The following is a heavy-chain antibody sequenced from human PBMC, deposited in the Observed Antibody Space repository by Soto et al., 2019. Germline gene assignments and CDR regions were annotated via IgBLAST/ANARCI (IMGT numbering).Heavy chain of an antibody. V-gene: IGHV4-39*01. D-gene: IGHD3-10*01. CDR3: ARLLMVRGAFHYYYYYGMDV. CDR1: VGSFSTSSYY. Sequence: PSATLSLTSSVCVGSFSTSSYYRGWILPPPGYGLEWIGSIYYSGSTYYNPSLKSRVTISVDTSKNQFSLKLSSVTAADTAVYYCARLLMVRGAFHYYYYYGMDVWGQGTTVT. J-gene: IGHJ6*02. CDR2: IYYSGST.